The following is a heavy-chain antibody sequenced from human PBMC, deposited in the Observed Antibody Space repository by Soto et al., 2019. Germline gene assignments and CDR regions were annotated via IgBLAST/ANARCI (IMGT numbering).Heavy chain of an antibody. CDR2: IKSKTDGGTT. CDR3: TIDRQWELIDY. Sequence: GGSLRLSCAASGFTFSNAWMSWVRQAPGKGLEWVGRIKSKTDGGTTDYAAPVKGRFTISRDDSKNTLYLQMNSLKTEDTAVYYFTIDRQWELIDYWGQGTLVTVSS. V-gene: IGHV3-15*01. CDR1: GFTFSNAW. D-gene: IGHD1-26*01. J-gene: IGHJ4*02.